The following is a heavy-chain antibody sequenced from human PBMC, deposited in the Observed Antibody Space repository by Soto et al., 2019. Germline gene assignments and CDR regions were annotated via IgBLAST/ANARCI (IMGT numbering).Heavy chain of an antibody. D-gene: IGHD3-22*01. CDR3: ARRDYYDSSGYYYAAFDI. J-gene: IGHJ3*02. V-gene: IGHV4-39*01. CDR1: GGSISSSSYY. Sequence: QLQLQESGPGLVKPSETLSLTCTVSGGSISSSSYYWGWIRQPPGKGLEWIGSIYYSGSTYYNPSLKSRVTISVDTYKNQFSLKLSSVTAADTAVYYCARRDYYDSSGYYYAAFDIWGQGTMVTVSS. CDR2: IYYSGST.